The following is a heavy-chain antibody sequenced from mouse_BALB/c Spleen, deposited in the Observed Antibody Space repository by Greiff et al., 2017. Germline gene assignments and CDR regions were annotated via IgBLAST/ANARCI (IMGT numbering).Heavy chain of an antibody. V-gene: IGHV4-1*02. Sequence: EVKLMESGGGLVQPGGSLKLSCAASGFDFSRYWMSWVRQAPGKGLEWIGEINPDSSTINYTPSLKDKFIISRDNAKNTLYLQMSKVRSEDTALYYCARPTYRRAMDYWGQGTSVTVAS. D-gene: IGHD2-14*01. CDR1: GFDFSRYW. J-gene: IGHJ4*01. CDR3: ARPTYRRAMDY. CDR2: INPDSSTI.